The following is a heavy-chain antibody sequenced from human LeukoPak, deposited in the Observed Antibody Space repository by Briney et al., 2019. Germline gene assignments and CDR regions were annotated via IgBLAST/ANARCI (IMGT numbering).Heavy chain of an antibody. Sequence: ASVKVSCKASGYTFTSYGISWVRQAPGQGLEWMGWISAYNGNTNYAQKLQGRVTMTTDTSTSTAYMELRSLRSDDTAVYYCVRGGSGLGYYYYYMDVWGKGTTVTVSS. CDR2: ISAYNGNT. D-gene: IGHD3-10*01. V-gene: IGHV1-18*01. CDR1: GYTFTSYG. J-gene: IGHJ6*03. CDR3: VRGGSGLGYYYYYMDV.